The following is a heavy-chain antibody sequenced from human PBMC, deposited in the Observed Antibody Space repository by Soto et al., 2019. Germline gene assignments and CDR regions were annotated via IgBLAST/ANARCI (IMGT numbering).Heavy chain of an antibody. J-gene: IGHJ4*02. D-gene: IGHD3-10*01. Sequence: PGGSLRLSCLASGFSFNSFNMNWIRRAPGRGLEWVASISVSGDNIYYGDSMQGRFTISRDNSKRSVFLDLNSLRVEDTAVYYCARDLVLLKSMFDYWGQGTLVTVSS. CDR3: ARDLVLLKSMFDY. CDR2: ISVSGDNI. CDR1: GFSFNSFN. V-gene: IGHV3-21*01.